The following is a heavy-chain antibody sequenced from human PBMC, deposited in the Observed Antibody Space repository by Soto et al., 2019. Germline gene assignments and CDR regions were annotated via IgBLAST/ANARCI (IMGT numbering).Heavy chain of an antibody. J-gene: IGHJ4*02. Sequence: GESLKISCKGSGYSFTSYWIAWVRQMPGKGLEWMGIIYPGDADTRYSPSFQGQVTISADKSISTAFLQWSSLKASDTAIYYCARWSGQWLAKFDYWGRGALVTVSS. V-gene: IGHV5-51*01. D-gene: IGHD6-19*01. CDR3: ARWSGQWLAKFDY. CDR2: IYPGDADT. CDR1: GYSFTSYW.